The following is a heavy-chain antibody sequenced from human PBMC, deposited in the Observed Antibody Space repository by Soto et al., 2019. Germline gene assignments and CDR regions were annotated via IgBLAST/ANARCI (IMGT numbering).Heavy chain of an antibody. V-gene: IGHV4-34*01. J-gene: IGHJ5*02. CDR3: ARVTAAGVSP. Sequence: QVQLQQWGAGLLKPSETLSLTCAVYGGSFSGYYWSWIRQPPGKGLEWIGEINHSGSTNYNPSLNSRVTISVDTSKNQFSLTLSSVTAADTAVYSCARVTAAGVSPWGQGTLVTVSS. CDR2: INHSGST. D-gene: IGHD6-13*01. CDR1: GGSFSGYY.